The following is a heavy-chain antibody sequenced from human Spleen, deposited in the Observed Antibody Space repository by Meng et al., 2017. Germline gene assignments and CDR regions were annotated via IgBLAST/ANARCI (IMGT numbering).Heavy chain of an antibody. Sequence: QCHLVQSGAEVKKPGASVKVSCQASGYTFTSYAISWVRQAPGQGPEWMGWISTYTGNTDYVQKFQGRVTMTADTSTTTAYMELRSLRSDDTAVYYCARSTDGFNSRYHYWGQGTLVTVSS. CDR2: ISTYTGNT. CDR1: GYTFTSYA. D-gene: IGHD5-24*01. CDR3: ARSTDGFNSRYHY. V-gene: IGHV1-18*01. J-gene: IGHJ4*02.